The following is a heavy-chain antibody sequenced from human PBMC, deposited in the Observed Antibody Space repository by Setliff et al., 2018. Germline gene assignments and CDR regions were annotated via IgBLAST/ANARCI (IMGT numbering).Heavy chain of an antibody. J-gene: IGHJ3*02. Sequence: ASVKVSCKASAYILSSYGISWVRQAPGEGLEWMGWISPYNGVTSYAQRFQGRVAMTTDTSTSAAYLELMSLRSDDTAVYYCAISSLSICSGDTCPNAFDIWGQGTMVTVSS. V-gene: IGHV1-18*01. D-gene: IGHD2-15*01. CDR3: AISSLSICSGDTCPNAFDI. CDR1: AYILSSYG. CDR2: ISPYNGVT.